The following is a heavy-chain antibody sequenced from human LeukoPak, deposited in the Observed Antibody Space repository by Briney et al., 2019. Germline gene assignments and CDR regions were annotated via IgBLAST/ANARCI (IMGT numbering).Heavy chain of an antibody. J-gene: IGHJ4*02. V-gene: IGHV3-53*01. CDR3: ARGDGYNFFDY. CDR1: GFSVTNNY. D-gene: IGHD5-24*01. Sequence: GGSLRLSCAASGFSVTNNYMSWVRQAPGKGLEWVSVFYVGGATYYADSVKGQFTISRDNSENTLYLQMNSLRAEDTAVYYCARGDGYNFFDYWGQGTLVTVSS. CDR2: FYVGGAT.